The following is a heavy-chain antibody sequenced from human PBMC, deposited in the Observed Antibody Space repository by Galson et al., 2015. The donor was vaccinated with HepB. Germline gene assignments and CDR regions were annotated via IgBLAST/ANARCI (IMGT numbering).Heavy chain of an antibody. CDR3: ASAVVPTTRTH. J-gene: IGHJ6*02. D-gene: IGHD2-2*01. V-gene: IGHV3-23*01. Sequence: SLRLSCAASGFTFSSYAMSWARQAPGKGLEWVSAIGGSDDNTYHADSVKGRFTISRDNSKNTLYLQMNSLRAEDTAIYYCASAVVPTTRTHWGQGTTVTVSS. CDR2: IGGSDDNT. CDR1: GFTFSSYA.